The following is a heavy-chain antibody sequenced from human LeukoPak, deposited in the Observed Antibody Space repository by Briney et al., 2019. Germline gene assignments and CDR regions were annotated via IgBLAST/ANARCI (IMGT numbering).Heavy chain of an antibody. Sequence: GGSLRLSCAASGFTFSSYGMHWVRQAPGKGLEWVAFIRYDGSNKYYADSVKGRFTISRDNSKNTLYLQMNSLRAEDTAVYYCAKRIYYYYGMDVWGQGTTVTVSS. V-gene: IGHV3-30*02. J-gene: IGHJ6*02. CDR2: IRYDGSNK. CDR3: AKRIYYYYGMDV. CDR1: GFTFSSYG.